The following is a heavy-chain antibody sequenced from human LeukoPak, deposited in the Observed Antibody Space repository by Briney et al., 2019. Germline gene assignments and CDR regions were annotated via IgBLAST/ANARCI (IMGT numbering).Heavy chain of an antibody. CDR3: ARGTEDSSGYYYYYYYMDV. J-gene: IGHJ6*03. D-gene: IGHD3-22*01. V-gene: IGHV4-4*07. Sequence: SETLSLTCTVSGGSISTNYWTWVRQPAGKGLEWIGRIYTSGNTNYNPPLKSRVTISVDTSKNQFSLKLSSVTAADTAVYYCARGTEDSSGYYYYYYYMDVWGKGTTVTVSS. CDR1: GGSISTNY. CDR2: IYTSGNT.